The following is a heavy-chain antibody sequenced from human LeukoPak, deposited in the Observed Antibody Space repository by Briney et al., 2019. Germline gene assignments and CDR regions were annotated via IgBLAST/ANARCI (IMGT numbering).Heavy chain of an antibody. V-gene: IGHV3-30*03. Sequence: ERSLRLSCAASGFTFSSYGMHWVRQAPGKGLEWVAVISYDGSNKYYADSVKGRFTISRDNSKNTLYLQMNSLRAEDTAVYYCAIIAASPIDYWGQGTLVTVSS. CDR3: AIIAASPIDY. D-gene: IGHD6-13*01. CDR2: ISYDGSNK. J-gene: IGHJ4*02. CDR1: GFTFSSYG.